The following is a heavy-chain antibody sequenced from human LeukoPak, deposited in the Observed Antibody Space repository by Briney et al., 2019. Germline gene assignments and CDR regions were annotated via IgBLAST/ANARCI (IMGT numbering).Heavy chain of an antibody. CDR3: ARGTGRDQGYCSGGSCYPRAFDI. CDR2: TYYRSKWYN. CDR1: GDSVSSNSAA. V-gene: IGHV6-1*01. J-gene: IGHJ3*02. D-gene: IGHD2-15*01. Sequence: SQTLSLTCAISGDSVSSNSAAWNWIRQSPSRGLEWLGRTYYRSKWYNDYAVSVKSRITINPDTSKNQFSLQLNSVTPEDTAVYYCARGTGRDQGYCSGGSCYPRAFDIWGQGTMVTVSS.